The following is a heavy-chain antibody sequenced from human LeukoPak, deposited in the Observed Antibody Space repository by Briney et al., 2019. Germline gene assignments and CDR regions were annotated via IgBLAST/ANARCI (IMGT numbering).Heavy chain of an antibody. D-gene: IGHD6-19*01. J-gene: IGHJ4*02. Sequence: GGSLRLSCSVSGFTFSNYWMNWVRQAPGKGLEWVANIKADGSEKYYVDSVKGRFTISRDNAKNSLYLQMNSLRVEDTAFYYCAKDNRRHYTSGPNPDSLHWGQGALVTVSS. CDR1: GFTFSNYW. CDR2: IKADGSEK. CDR3: AKDNRRHYTSGPNPDSLH. V-gene: IGHV3-7*03.